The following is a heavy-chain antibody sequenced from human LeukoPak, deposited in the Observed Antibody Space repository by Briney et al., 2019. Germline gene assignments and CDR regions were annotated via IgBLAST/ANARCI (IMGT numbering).Heavy chain of an antibody. D-gene: IGHD3-22*01. J-gene: IGHJ4*02. CDR2: IYPGDSDT. Sequence: GESLKISCKGSGYRFSTYWIGWVRPMPGKGMGWMGIIYPGDSDTRYSPSFQGQVTISADKSITTAYLQWSNLKASDTAMYYCARHPPPSHFDSSGYYFPFDYWGQGTLVTVSS. CDR1: GYRFSTYW. V-gene: IGHV5-51*01. CDR3: ARHPPPSHFDSSGYYFPFDY.